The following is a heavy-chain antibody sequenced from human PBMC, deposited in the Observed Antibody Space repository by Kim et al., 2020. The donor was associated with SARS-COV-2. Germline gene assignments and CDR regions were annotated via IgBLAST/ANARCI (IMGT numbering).Heavy chain of an antibody. J-gene: IGHJ5*02. CDR3: ARTLRYFDWLDRLYNWFDP. D-gene: IGHD3-9*01. V-gene: IGHV4-31*02. Sequence: SRVTISVDTSKNQFSLKLSSVTAADTAVYYCARTLRYFDWLDRLYNWFDPWGQGTLVTVSS.